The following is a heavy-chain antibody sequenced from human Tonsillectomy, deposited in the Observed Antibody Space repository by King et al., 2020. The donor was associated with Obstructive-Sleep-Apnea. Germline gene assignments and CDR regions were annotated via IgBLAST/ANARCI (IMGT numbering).Heavy chain of an antibody. J-gene: IGHJ4*01. D-gene: IGHD4-17*01. CDR1: GFTFSSYV. Sequence: VQLVESGGGLVQPGGSLRLSCAASGFTFSSYVMSWVRQAPGKRLEWVSTISDSGGRTYYADSVKGRFTISRDNSKHTLYLQMNSLRAEDTAVYYCAKNYGDYDFDYWGHGTLVTVSS. V-gene: IGHV3-23*04. CDR2: ISDSGGRT. CDR3: AKNYGDYDFDY.